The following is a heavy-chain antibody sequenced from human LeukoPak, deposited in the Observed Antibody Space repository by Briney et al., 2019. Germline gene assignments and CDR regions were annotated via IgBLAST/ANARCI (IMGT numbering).Heavy chain of an antibody. J-gene: IGHJ6*03. CDR2: INPNSGGT. CDR3: ARALYSGSYWGRSYYYYYMDV. Sequence: EASVKVSCKASGYTFTGYYMHWVRQAPGQGLEWMGWINPNSGGTNYAQKFQGRVTMTRDTSISTAYMELSRLRSDDTAVYYCARALYSGSYWGRSYYYYYMDVWGKGTTVTVSS. D-gene: IGHD1-26*01. CDR1: GYTFTGYY. V-gene: IGHV1-2*02.